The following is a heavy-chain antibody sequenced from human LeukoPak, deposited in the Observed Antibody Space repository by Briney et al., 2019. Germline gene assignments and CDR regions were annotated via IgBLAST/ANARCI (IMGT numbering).Heavy chain of an antibody. CDR2: LSYDGSSL. CDR1: GFTFGSHG. D-gene: IGHD1-1*01. CDR3: AKSGNKYNGSQGAFDQ. Sequence: GGSLRLSCAASGFTFGSHGMHWIRQAPGKGLEWVAGLSYDGSSLFYADSVKGRVTISRDNSKNTLYLQMNSLRAEDMAMYYCAKSGNKYNGSQGAFDQWGQGTLVTVSS. J-gene: IGHJ4*02. V-gene: IGHV3-30*02.